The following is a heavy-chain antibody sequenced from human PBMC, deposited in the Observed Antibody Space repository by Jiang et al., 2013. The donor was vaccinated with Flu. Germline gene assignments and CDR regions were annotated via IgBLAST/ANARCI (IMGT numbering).Heavy chain of an antibody. J-gene: IGHJ4*02. CDR2: INNDGDSR. Sequence: QLLESGEAWYSRGVPETLLCSLWIHLYQLCRELGPPGSRKGLEWVSSINNDGDSRYSAPSLMGRLTISRDNSKNTVYLQMSSLRAEDTAVYYCAKDRGPGLWFEELLYFENWGQGVLVTVSS. CDR3: AKDRGPGLWFEELLYFEN. CDR1: IHLYQLC. D-gene: IGHD3-10*01. V-gene: IGHV3-23*01.